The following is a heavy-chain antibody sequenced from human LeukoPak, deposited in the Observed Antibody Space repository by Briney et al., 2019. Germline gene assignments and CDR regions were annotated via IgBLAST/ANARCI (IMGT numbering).Heavy chain of an antibody. D-gene: IGHD2-15*01. CDR3: ARDSPVGYCSGGSCYPFDY. CDR1: GGSISSYY. J-gene: IGHJ4*02. Sequence: PSETLCLTCTVSGGSISSYYWSWIRQPAGKGLEWIGRIYTSGSTNYNPSLKSRVTMSVDTSKNQFSLKLSSVTAADTAVYYCARDSPVGYCSGGSCYPFDYWGQGTLVTVSS. CDR2: IYTSGST. V-gene: IGHV4-4*07.